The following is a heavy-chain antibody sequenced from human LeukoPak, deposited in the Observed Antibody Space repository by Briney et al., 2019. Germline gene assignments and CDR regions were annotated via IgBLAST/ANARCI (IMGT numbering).Heavy chain of an antibody. CDR3: ARDREQLVPDY. V-gene: IGHV1-69*10. D-gene: IGHD6-6*01. CDR2: IIPILGTA. J-gene: IGHJ4*02. CDR1: GGTFSSYA. Sequence: ASVKVSCKASGGTFSSYAISWVRQAPGQGLEWMGGIIPILGTANYAQKFQGRVTITTDTSTSTAYMELRSLRSDDTAVYYCARDREQLVPDYWGQGTLVTVSS.